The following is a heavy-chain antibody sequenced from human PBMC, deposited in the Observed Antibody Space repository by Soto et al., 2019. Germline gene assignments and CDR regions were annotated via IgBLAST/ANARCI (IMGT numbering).Heavy chain of an antibody. CDR1: GDSVSNNTAA. CDR3: ARDNGYRYGTHLDY. D-gene: IGHD5-18*01. J-gene: IGHJ4*02. CDR2: TFYRSKWHQ. V-gene: IGHV6-1*01. Sequence: SQTLSLTCAMSGDSVSNNTAAWNWIRQSPSRGLEWLGRTFYRSKWHQEYAASVRGRVTFNADTSKKQFSLQLYSVTPEDTAVYYCARDNGYRYGTHLDYWGKGALVTVS.